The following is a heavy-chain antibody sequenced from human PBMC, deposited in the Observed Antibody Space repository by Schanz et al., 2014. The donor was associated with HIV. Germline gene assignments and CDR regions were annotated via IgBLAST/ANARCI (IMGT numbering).Heavy chain of an antibody. V-gene: IGHV3-30*03. Sequence: QVQLVESGGGVVQPGRSLRLSCTASGFTFSTFGMHWVRQAPGKGLECVAVISYDGSKKYYADSVKGRFTISRDNSKTTLFLKMTSLRAEDTAFYYCATAHDESNIPYFWGQGTLVTVSS. D-gene: IGHD2-21*01. CDR1: GFTFSTFG. CDR2: ISYDGSKK. CDR3: ATAHDESNIPYF. J-gene: IGHJ4*02.